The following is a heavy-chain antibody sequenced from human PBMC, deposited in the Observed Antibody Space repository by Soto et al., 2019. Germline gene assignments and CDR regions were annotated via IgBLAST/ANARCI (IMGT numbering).Heavy chain of an antibody. D-gene: IGHD2-2*01. J-gene: IGHJ6*02. CDR3: AKQLVVPAAMEKYYYYGMDV. CDR1: GFTFSSYA. V-gene: IGHV3-23*01. Sequence: EVQLLESGGGLVQPGGSLRLSCAASGFTFSSYAMSWVRQAPGKGLEWVSAISGSGGSTYYADSVKGRFTISRDNSKNTLYMQMNSLRAEDTAVYDCAKQLVVPAAMEKYYYYGMDVWGQGTTVTVSS. CDR2: ISGSGGST.